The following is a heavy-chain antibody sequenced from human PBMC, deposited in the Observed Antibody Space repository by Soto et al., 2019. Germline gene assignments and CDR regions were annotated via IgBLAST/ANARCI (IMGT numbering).Heavy chain of an antibody. D-gene: IGHD6-13*01. J-gene: IGHJ4*02. CDR3: ARREAAAGYDY. CDR2: IYPGDSDT. Sequence: GESLKISCKGSGYSFTSYWIGWVRQMPGKGLEWMGVIYPGDSDTRYSPSFQGQDTISADKYISTAYLQWSSLNASDTAMYYCARREAAAGYDYWGQGTLVTVSS. CDR1: GYSFTSYW. V-gene: IGHV5-51*01.